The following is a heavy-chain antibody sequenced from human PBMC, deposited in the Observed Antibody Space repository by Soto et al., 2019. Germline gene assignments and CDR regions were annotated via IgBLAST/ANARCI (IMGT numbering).Heavy chain of an antibody. D-gene: IGHD6-13*01. CDR3: ARDLGYSSSWAYGGMDV. Sequence: QVQLVESGGGVVQPGRSLRLSCAASGFTFSSYAMHWVRQAPGKGLEWVAVISYDGSNKYYADSVKGRFTISRDNSKNTLYLQMNSLRAEDTAVYYCARDLGYSSSWAYGGMDVWGQGTTVTVSS. J-gene: IGHJ6*02. V-gene: IGHV3-30-3*01. CDR2: ISYDGSNK. CDR1: GFTFSSYA.